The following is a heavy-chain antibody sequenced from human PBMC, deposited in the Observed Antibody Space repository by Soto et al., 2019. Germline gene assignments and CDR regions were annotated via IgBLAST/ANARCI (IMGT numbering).Heavy chain of an antibody. CDR2: IYSSGTS. CDR1: GGSISTYY. J-gene: IGHJ4*02. D-gene: IGHD7-27*01. Sequence: QVQLQASGPGLVKPSETLSLTCKVTGGSISTYYWSWIRQPPGKGLEWIVYIYSSGTSNYNPSLKSRVTISVDTSKNQFSLKLSSVTAADTAVYYCARDRGGAVWGIDYWGQGTLVTVSS. V-gene: IGHV4-59*01. CDR3: ARDRGGAVWGIDY.